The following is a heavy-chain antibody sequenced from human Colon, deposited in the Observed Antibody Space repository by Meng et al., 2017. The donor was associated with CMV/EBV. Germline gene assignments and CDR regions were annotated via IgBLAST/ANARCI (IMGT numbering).Heavy chain of an antibody. D-gene: IGHD1-1*01. J-gene: IGHJ4*02. Sequence: ASVKVSCKASGYTFTNYYIHWVRQAPGQGLVWMGCVKPSTGDTNYAQQFQARVTMTRDTSITTSYMELSSLTSDDTAIYYCARVRSRYSWNDDTDWGQGTLVTVSS. CDR1: GYTFTNYY. CDR3: ARVRSRYSWNDDTD. V-gene: IGHV1-2*02. CDR2: VKPSTGDT.